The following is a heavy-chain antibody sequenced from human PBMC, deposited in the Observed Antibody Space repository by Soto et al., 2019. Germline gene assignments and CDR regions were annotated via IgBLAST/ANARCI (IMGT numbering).Heavy chain of an antibody. CDR1: GFTFSTYW. D-gene: IGHD6-19*01. CDR2: INGDASTI. J-gene: IGHJ1*01. Sequence: PGGSLRLSCAASGFTFSTYWMHWVRQAPGKGPVWVSRINGDASTIVYADSVKGRFTISRDNSKNTLYLQMNSLRAEDTAVYYCAKGVPGIAVAGTGYFQHWGQGTLVTVSS. V-gene: IGHV3-74*01. CDR3: AKGVPGIAVAGTGYFQH.